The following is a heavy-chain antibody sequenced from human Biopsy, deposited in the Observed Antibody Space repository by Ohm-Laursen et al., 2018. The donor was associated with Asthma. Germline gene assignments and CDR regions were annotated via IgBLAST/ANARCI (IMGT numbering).Heavy chain of an antibody. D-gene: IGHD3-10*01. Sequence: GESLKISCKASGYIFTSYWIGWVRQMPGKGLEWMGIIFPGDSDTIYSPSFQGQVTISADKSISTAYQQWSSLKASATAIYYCARLAYGSGSFFDFWGQGTLVTVAS. CDR2: IFPGDSDT. CDR1: GYIFTSYW. J-gene: IGHJ4*02. CDR3: ARLAYGSGSFFDF. V-gene: IGHV5-51*01.